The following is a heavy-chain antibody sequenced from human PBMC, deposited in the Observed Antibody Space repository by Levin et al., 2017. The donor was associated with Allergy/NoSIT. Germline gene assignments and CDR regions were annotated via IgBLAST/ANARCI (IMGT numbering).Heavy chain of an antibody. Sequence: GGSLRLSCKDSGSTFTNYDINWVRQATGQGLEWMGWMNPNSGNTGYAQKFQGRVTMTRNTSISTAYMELSSLRSEDTAVYYCARGRDSSGMFDYWGQGTLVTVSS. CDR1: GSTFTNYD. CDR2: MNPNSGNT. D-gene: IGHD6-19*01. V-gene: IGHV1-8*01. CDR3: ARGRDSSGMFDY. J-gene: IGHJ4*02.